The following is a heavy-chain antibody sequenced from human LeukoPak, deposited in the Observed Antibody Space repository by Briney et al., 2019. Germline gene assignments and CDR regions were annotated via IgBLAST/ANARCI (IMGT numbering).Heavy chain of an antibody. D-gene: IGHD2-2*01. CDR1: GGSISGYY. CDR3: ARDIGYCTSANCYGRFNWFDP. V-gene: IGHV4-4*07. J-gene: IGHJ5*02. Sequence: TSEPLSLTCTVSGGSISGYYWSWIRHPAGKGLEWIGRVYASGSTHYNPSVKSRVTMSVDASRNQFSLKLSSVTAADTAVYFCARDIGYCTSANCYGRFNWFDPWGQGTLVTVSS. CDR2: VYASGST.